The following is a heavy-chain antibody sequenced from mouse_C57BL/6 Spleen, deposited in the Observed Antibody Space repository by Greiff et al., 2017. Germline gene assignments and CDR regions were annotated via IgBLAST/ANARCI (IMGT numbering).Heavy chain of an antibody. CDR1: GFTFSSYG. V-gene: IGHV5-6*01. CDR2: ISSGGSYT. CDR3: ARQRVYSNYFIDN. D-gene: IGHD2-5*01. J-gene: IGHJ2*01. Sequence: EVHLVESGGDLVKPGGSLKLSCAASGFTFSSYGMSWVRQTPDKGLEWVATISSGGSYTYYPDSVKGRFTISRDNAKNTLYLQMSSLQSEDTAMDCGARQRVYSNYFIDNWGQGTTLTESS.